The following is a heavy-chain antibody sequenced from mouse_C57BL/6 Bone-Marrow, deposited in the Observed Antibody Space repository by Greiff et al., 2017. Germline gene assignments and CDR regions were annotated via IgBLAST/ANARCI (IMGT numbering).Heavy chain of an antibody. CDR1: GYTFTSYW. V-gene: IGHV1-74*01. CDR2: IHPSDSDT. CDR3: AIGIYYGNYGPCAY. D-gene: IGHD2-1*01. J-gene: IGHJ3*01. Sequence: QVQLKQPGAELVKPGASVKVSCKASGYTFTSYWMHWVKQRPGQGLEWIGRIHPSDSDTNYNQKFKGKATLTVDKSSSTAYMQLSSLTSEDSAVYFCAIGIYYGNYGPCAYWGQGTLVTVSA.